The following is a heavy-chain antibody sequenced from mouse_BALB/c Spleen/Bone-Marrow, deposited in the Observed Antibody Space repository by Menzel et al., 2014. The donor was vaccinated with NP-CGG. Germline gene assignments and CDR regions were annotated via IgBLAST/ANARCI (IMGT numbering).Heavy chain of an antibody. D-gene: IGHD1-2*01. CDR1: GLTFTDYY. V-gene: IGHV7-3*02. CDR2: IRNKANGYTT. Sequence: DVQLQESGGGLVQPGGSLRLSCATSGLTFTDYYMSWVRQPPGKALEWLGFIRNKANGYTTEYSASVKGRFTISRDNSHSILYLQMNTLRAEDSATYYCAVRGITTATGAMDFWGQGTSVTVAS. J-gene: IGHJ4*01. CDR3: AVRGITTATGAMDF.